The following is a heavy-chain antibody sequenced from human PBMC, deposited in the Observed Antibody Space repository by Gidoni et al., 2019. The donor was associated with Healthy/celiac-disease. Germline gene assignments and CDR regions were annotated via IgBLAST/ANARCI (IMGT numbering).Heavy chain of an antibody. CDR3: ASELESHFDY. CDR2: IIPIFGTA. D-gene: IGHD1-1*01. V-gene: IGHV1-69*06. J-gene: IGHJ4*02. Sequence: QVQLVQSGAEVKKPGSSVKVSCNASGGTFSSYAISWVHQATGQGLEWMGGIIPIFGTANYAQKFQGRVTITAEKSTSTAYMELSSLRSEDTAVYYCASELESHFDYWGQGTLVTVSS. CDR1: GGTFSSYA.